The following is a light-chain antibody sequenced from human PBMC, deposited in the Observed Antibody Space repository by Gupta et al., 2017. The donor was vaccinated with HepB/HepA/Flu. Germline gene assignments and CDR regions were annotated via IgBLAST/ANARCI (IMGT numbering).Light chain of an antibody. V-gene: IGKV2-28*01. CDR2: LGS. CDR3: MQGLQTPT. J-gene: IGKJ4*01. CDR1: QSLLHSNGYNY. Sequence: EIVMTQSPLSLPVTPGEPASISCRSSQSLLHSNGYNYLDWYLQKPGQSPQLLIYLGSNRASGVPDRFRASGSGTDFTLKISRVEAEDVGVYDCMQGLQTPTFGGGTKVDIK.